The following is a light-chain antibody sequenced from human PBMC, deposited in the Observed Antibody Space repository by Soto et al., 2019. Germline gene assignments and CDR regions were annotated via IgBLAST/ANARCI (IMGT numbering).Light chain of an antibody. CDR3: QQYHMYWT. Sequence: DIQMAQSPSTLSASAGDRFTITCRASQVISSYLAWYQQKPGKAPKLLIYDASSLESGVPSRFSGSGSGTEFTLTISSLQPGDFATYYCQQYHMYWTFGQGTKVDIK. V-gene: IGKV1-5*01. CDR2: DAS. J-gene: IGKJ1*01. CDR1: QVISSY.